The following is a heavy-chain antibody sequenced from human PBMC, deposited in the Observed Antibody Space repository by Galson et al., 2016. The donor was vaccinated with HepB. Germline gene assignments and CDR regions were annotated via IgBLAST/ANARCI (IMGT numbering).Heavy chain of an antibody. CDR3: TTDDYYEGSTYYPGFDT. J-gene: IGHJ4*02. CDR2: IKSKVDGGTI. Sequence: SLRLSCAAAGFTFSKAWMSWVRQAPGKGLEWVGRIKSKVDGGTIDAAARVEGRFFILRDDSKNTLERQMNSLKTEDTAVYYCTTDDYYEGSTYYPGFDTWGQGTLVTVSS. V-gene: IGHV3-15*01. D-gene: IGHD3-22*01. CDR1: GFTFSKAW.